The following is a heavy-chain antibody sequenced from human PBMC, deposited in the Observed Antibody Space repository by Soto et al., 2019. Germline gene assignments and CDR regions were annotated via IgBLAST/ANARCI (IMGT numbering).Heavy chain of an antibody. V-gene: IGHV4-61*01. D-gene: IGHD3-10*01. J-gene: IGHJ6*02. Sequence: PSETLSLTCTVSGGSVSSGSYYWSWIRQPPGKGLEWIGYIYYSGSTNYNPSLKSRVTISVDTSKNQFSLKLSSVTAADTAVYYCARDPGRDGSGSYYIWGNPYGMDVWGQGTTVTVSS. CDR3: ARDPGRDGSGSYYIWGNPYGMDV. CDR1: GGSVSSGSYY. CDR2: IYYSGST.